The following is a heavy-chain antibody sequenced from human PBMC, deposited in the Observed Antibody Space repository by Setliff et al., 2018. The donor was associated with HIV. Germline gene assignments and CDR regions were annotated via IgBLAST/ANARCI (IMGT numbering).Heavy chain of an antibody. Sequence: SVNVSCKASRSTFNSHTINWVRQAPGQGLDWMGGIIPILGVANYAQRSQGKVTITADKSTSTAYMELTSLRFDDTAMYYCVRGVQSPPHYSYYYMDVWGEGTMVTVSS. CDR2: IIPILGVA. J-gene: IGHJ6*03. CDR3: VRGVQSPPHYSYYYMDV. D-gene: IGHD3-3*01. V-gene: IGHV1-69*10. CDR1: RSTFNSHT.